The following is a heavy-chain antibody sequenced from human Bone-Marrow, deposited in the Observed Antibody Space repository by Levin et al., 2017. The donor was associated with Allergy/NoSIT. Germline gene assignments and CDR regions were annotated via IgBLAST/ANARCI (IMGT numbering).Heavy chain of an antibody. J-gene: IGHJ4*02. CDR1: GFTFSSYA. D-gene: IGHD4/OR15-4a*01. CDR2: ISFDGTDK. Sequence: GGSLRLSCAASGFTFSSYAMHWVRQAPGKGLEWVALISFDGTDKYYADSVKGRFTISRDNSKNTLYLQMNSLRVEDRAVYYCAKNKYSYSPNLFDAWGQGALVAVSS. V-gene: IGHV3-30*18. CDR3: AKNKYSYSPNLFDA.